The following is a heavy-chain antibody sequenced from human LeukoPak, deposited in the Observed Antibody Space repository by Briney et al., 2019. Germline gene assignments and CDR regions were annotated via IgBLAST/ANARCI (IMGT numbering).Heavy chain of an antibody. CDR2: INHSGST. D-gene: IGHD3-9*01. CDR3: ARTKTGYYYYYMDV. J-gene: IGHJ6*03. V-gene: IGHV4-34*01. Sequence: SETLSLTCAVYGGSFSGYYWSWIRQPPGKVLEWIGEINHSGSTNYNPSLKSRVTISVDTSKNQFSLKLSSVTAADTAVYYCARTKTGYYYYYMDVWGKGTTVTISS. CDR1: GGSFSGYY.